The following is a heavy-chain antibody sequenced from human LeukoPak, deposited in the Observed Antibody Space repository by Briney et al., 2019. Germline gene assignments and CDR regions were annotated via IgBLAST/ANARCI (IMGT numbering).Heavy chain of an antibody. Sequence: GGSLRLSCAASGFTFSSYGMHWVRQAPGKGLEWVAFIRYDGSNEYYADSVKGRFTISRDNSKNTLYLQMNSLRAEDTAVYFCAKSFDSASYYNKNWGQGTLVTVSS. CDR1: GFTFSSYG. CDR3: AKSFDSASYYNKN. D-gene: IGHD1-26*01. V-gene: IGHV3-30*02. J-gene: IGHJ4*02. CDR2: IRYDGSNE.